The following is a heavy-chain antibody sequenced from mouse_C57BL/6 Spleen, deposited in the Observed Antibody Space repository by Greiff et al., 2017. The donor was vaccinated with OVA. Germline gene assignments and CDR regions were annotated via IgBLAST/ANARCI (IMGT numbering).Heavy chain of an antibody. J-gene: IGHJ4*01. Sequence: QVQLKESGPGLVQPSQSLSITCTVSGFSLTSYGVHWVRQSPGKGLEWLGVIWRGGSTDYNAAFMSRLSITKDNPKSQVFFKMNSLQADDTSIYYGAKPYPAPEDYAMDDWGQGTSVTVSS. CDR2: IWRGGST. CDR3: AKPYPAPEDYAMDD. V-gene: IGHV2-5*01. CDR1: GFSLTSYG.